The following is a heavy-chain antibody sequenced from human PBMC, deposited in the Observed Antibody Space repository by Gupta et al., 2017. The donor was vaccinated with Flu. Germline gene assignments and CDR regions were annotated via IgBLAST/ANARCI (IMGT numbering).Heavy chain of an antibody. D-gene: IGHD3-22*01. CDR2: ISPSGRPT. CDR1: GFTFTKYW. CDR3: GRDSYNRSGPFDY. J-gene: IGHJ4*02. Sequence: EVQLVGSGGGLVQPGRSLRLSCAAAGFTFTKYWMHWVRQVPGKWLVWVSRISPSGRPTNYADSVKGRFTILRDNAKNTVFLQMNSLRVDDTAVYDCGRDSYNRSGPFDYGGQGTLVTVSS. V-gene: IGHV3-74*01.